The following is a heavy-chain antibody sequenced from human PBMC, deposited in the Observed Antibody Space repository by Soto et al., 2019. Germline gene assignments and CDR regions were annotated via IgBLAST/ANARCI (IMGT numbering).Heavy chain of an antibody. CDR2: IYYSGST. V-gene: IGHV4-59*01. Sequence: SETLSLTCTVSGGSISGTYWSWIRQPPGKGLEWIGYIYYSGSTNYNPSLKSRVTISVDTSKNQFSLKLSSLTAADTAVYYCARGGWSNDYWGQGTLVTVSS. CDR3: ARGGWSNDY. J-gene: IGHJ4*02. CDR1: GGSISGTY.